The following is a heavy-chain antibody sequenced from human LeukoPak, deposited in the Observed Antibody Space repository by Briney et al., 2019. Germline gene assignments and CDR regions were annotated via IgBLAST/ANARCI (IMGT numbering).Heavy chain of an antibody. V-gene: IGHV1-18*01. J-gene: IGHJ5*02. CDR1: GYTFTSYG. CDR3: ARASDYYGSGNRFDP. D-gene: IGHD3-10*01. Sequence: ASVKVSCKASGYTFTSYGISWVRQAPGQGLEWMGWISAYNGNTNYAQKLQGRVTMTTDTSTSTAYMELRSLRSDDTAVYYCARASDYYGSGNRFDPWGQGTLVTVSS. CDR2: ISAYNGNT.